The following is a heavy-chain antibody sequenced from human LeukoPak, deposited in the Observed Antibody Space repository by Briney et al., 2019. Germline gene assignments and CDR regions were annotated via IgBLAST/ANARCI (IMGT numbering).Heavy chain of an antibody. CDR1: GDSISRSDSY. CDR3: ARRRFYDGSGYLE. D-gene: IGHD3-22*01. Sequence: SETLSLTCSVSGDSISRSDSYWDWIRQPPGKGLEWIGTLYYTGRTYYSPSLKSRLTMSVDTSNNQFSLNLRSVTAADTAVYYCARRRFYDGSGYLEWGQGTLLSVSS. V-gene: IGHV4-39*01. CDR2: LYYTGRT. J-gene: IGHJ1*01.